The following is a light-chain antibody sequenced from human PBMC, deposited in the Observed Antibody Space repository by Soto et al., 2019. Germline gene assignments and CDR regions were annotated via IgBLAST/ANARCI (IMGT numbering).Light chain of an antibody. CDR1: TSNIGSYT. J-gene: IGLJ1*01. CDR3: AAWDDSLNSYV. CDR2: GND. V-gene: IGLV1-44*01. Sequence: QSVLTQPPSASGTPGQRVTSSCSGSTSNIGSYTVNWYQQLPGTAPKLLFYGNDQRPSGVPDRFSGSNSGTSASLAISGLQSEDEADYYCAAWDDSLNSYVFGTGTKLTVL.